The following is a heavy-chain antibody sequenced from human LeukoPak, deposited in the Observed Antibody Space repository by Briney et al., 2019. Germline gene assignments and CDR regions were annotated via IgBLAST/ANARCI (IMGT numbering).Heavy chain of an antibody. CDR2: IYHSGST. CDR3: ARYDILTGFHDYFDY. D-gene: IGHD3-9*01. V-gene: IGHV4-59*01. CDR1: GGSISSYY. Sequence: PSETLSLTCTVSGGSISSYYWSWIRQPPGKGLEWIGYIYHSGSTSYNPSLKSRVTISVDTSKNQFSLKLSLVTAADTALYFCARYDILTGFHDYFDYWGQGTLVTVSS. J-gene: IGHJ4*02.